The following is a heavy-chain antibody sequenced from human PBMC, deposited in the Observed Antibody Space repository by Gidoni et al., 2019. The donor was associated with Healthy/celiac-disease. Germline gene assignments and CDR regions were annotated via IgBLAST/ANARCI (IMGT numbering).Heavy chain of an antibody. D-gene: IGHD3-3*01. V-gene: IGHV4-59*01. CDR1: GCSISSYY. Sequence: QVQLQESGPGLVKPSETLSLTCTVSGCSISSYYWSWIRQPPGKGLEWIGYIYYSGSTNYNPSLKSRVTISVDTSKNQFSLKLSSVTAADTAVYYCARDSQVRDFWSGSTYYYGMDVWGQGTTVTVSS. CDR2: IYYSGST. J-gene: IGHJ6*02. CDR3: ARDSQVRDFWSGSTYYYGMDV.